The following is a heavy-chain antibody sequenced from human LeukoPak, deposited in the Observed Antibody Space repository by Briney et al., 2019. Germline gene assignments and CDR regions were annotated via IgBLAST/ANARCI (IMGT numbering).Heavy chain of an antibody. V-gene: IGHV4-61*02. CDR1: GGSISSGSYY. CDR3: ARSMVRGVINY. J-gene: IGHJ4*02. Sequence: PSETLSLTCTVSGGSISSGSYYWRWIRQPGGKGLEWIGRMYSSGSTNSTPSLKRRVPISVYTSKNQFSLKLSSVTAADTAVYYCARSMVRGVINYWGQGTLVTVSS. CDR2: MYSSGST. D-gene: IGHD3-10*01.